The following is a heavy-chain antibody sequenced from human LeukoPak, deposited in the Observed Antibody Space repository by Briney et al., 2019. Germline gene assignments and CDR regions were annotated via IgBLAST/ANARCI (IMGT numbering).Heavy chain of an antibody. J-gene: IGHJ4*02. Sequence: SQTLSLTCAISGDSVSSNSAAWNWIRQFPSRGLEWLGRTYYRSKWFNGYAVSVKSRITINPDTSKNQFSLQLNSVTPEDTAVYYCARSSGNIDYWGQGTLVTVSS. CDR2: TYYRSKWFN. CDR3: ARSSGNIDY. V-gene: IGHV6-1*01. D-gene: IGHD1-26*01. CDR1: GDSVSSNSAA.